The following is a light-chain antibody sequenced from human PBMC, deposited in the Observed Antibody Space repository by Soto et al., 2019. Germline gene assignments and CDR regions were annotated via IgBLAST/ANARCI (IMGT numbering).Light chain of an antibody. CDR3: QQYGSSPGT. CDR2: GAS. V-gene: IGKV3-20*01. CDR1: QSVSSSY. Sequence: EIVLTQSPGTLSLSPGERATLSCRASQSVSSSYLAWYQKKPGQAPRLLIYGASSRATGIPDRFSGSGSGTDFTLTSSRLEPEDFAVYYCQQYGSSPGTFGQGTKVDIK. J-gene: IGKJ1*01.